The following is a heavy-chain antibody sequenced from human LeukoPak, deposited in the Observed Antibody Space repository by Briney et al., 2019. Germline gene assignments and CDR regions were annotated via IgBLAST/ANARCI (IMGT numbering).Heavy chain of an antibody. Sequence: PSETLSLTCTVSGGSISSGDYYWSWIRQPPGKGLEWIGYIYYSGSTYYNPSLKSRVTISVDTSKNQFSLKLSSVTAADAAVYYCARGPQQLPSPNWFDPWGQGTLVTVSS. CDR1: GGSISSGDYY. D-gene: IGHD6-13*01. CDR2: IYYSGST. V-gene: IGHV4-30-4*01. CDR3: ARGPQQLPSPNWFDP. J-gene: IGHJ5*02.